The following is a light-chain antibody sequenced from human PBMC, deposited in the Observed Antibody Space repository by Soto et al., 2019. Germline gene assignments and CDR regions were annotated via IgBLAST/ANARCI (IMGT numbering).Light chain of an antibody. CDR3: QQYGSSPLT. Sequence: EIVLTQSPGTLSLSPGERATLSCGASQSVNSNSLAWYQQKPGQAPRLLFYAASNRATGVPDRFSGSGSGTDFTLTISRLEPEDFAVYNCQQYGSSPLTFGGGTKVEIK. J-gene: IGKJ4*01. CDR2: AAS. V-gene: IGKV3-20*01. CDR1: QSVNSNS.